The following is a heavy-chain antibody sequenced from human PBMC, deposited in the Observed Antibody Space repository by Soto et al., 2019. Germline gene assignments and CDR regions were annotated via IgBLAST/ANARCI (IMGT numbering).Heavy chain of an antibody. CDR1: GYTFTRYG. J-gene: IGHJ6*02. V-gene: IGHV1-18*01. CDR3: AMVDVYVTPSPQDL. CDR2: INTYNGNT. Sequence: QVQLVQSGAEVKNPGASVKVSCKASGYTFTRYGIGWARQAPGQGLEWMGWINTYNGNTNYAQNAQGRVTLTTDTSTSTAYMELRSLRSNDTAIYYCAMVDVYVTPSPQDLWGQGTTVIVSS. D-gene: IGHD3-16*01.